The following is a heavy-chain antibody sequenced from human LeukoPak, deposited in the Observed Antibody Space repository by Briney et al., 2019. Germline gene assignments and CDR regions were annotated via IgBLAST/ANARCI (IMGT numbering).Heavy chain of an antibody. CDR2: INPSGGST. CDR1: GYTFTSYY. Sequence: ASVKVSCRASGYTFTSYYMHWVRQAPGQGLEWMGIINPSGGSTSYAQKFQGRVTMTRDTSTSTVYMELSSLRSEDTAVYYCARENQVDSCGTGTPCGFDYWGQGTLVTVSS. CDR3: ARENQVDSCGTGTPCGFDY. J-gene: IGHJ4*02. V-gene: IGHV1-46*01. D-gene: IGHD5-18*01.